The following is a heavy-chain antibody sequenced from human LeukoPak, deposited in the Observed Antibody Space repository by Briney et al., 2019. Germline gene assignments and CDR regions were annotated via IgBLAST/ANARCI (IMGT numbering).Heavy chain of an antibody. CDR1: GFNFSIYG. V-gene: IGHV3-33*01. D-gene: IGHD3-22*01. J-gene: IGHJ3*01. Sequence: GGSLRLSCSASGFNFSIYGMHWVRQGPSKGLEWVSLIWFDGSNENYAASVDGRFTISRDNSKNTVFLQMSSLRAEDTAVYFCARERFDSKGYYLDAFDLWGQGTTVTVSS. CDR2: IWFDGSNE. CDR3: ARERFDSKGYYLDAFDL.